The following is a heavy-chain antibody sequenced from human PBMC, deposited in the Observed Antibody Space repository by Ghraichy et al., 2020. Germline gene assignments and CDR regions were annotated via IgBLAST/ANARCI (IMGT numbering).Heavy chain of an antibody. CDR1: GGSFSGYY. D-gene: IGHD6-6*01. CDR2: INHSGST. V-gene: IGHV4-34*01. Sequence: SETLSLTCAVYGGSFSGYYWSWIRQPPGKGLEWIGEINHSGSTNYNPSLKSRVTISVDTSKNQFSLKLSSVTAADTAVYYCARVRSGVIAARRGGLDVWGKGTTVTVSS. CDR3: ARVRSGVIAARRGGLDV. J-gene: IGHJ6*04.